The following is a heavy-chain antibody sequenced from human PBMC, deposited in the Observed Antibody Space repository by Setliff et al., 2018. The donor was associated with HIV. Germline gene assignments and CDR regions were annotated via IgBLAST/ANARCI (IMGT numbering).Heavy chain of an antibody. Sequence: ASVKVSCKASGYTFTNYYMHWVRQAPGQGLEWMGVINPTGHSTTYAQKFQGRVTMTRDTSTSTVYMELSSLRSEDTAVYYCARVGAAAGTAWYFDLWGRGTLVTVSS. CDR3: ARVGAAAGTAWYFDL. D-gene: IGHD6-13*01. J-gene: IGHJ2*01. CDR1: GYTFTNYY. CDR2: INPTGHST. V-gene: IGHV1-46*01.